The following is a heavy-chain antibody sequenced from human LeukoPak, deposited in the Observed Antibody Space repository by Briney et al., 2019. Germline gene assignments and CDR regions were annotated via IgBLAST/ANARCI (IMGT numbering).Heavy chain of an antibody. V-gene: IGHV4-4*07. Sequence: PSETLSLTCTVSGGPLSSYYWSWIRQPAGKGLELIGRIYTSGSTNHNPSLKSRVAMSVDTSKNQFSLKLSSVTAADTAVYYCARGAGLQLFDYWGQGTLVTVSS. CDR3: ARGAGLQLFDY. J-gene: IGHJ4*02. CDR2: IYTSGST. D-gene: IGHD1-1*01. CDR1: GGPLSSYY.